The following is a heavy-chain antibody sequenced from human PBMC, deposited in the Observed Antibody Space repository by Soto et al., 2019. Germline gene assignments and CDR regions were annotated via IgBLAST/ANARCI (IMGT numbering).Heavy chain of an antibody. CDR3: AKNQGVELVPLATVDWFDP. Sequence: GGSLRLSCAASGFTFSSYAMSWVRQSPGKGPEWVSAISGSGGSTYYADSVKGRFTISRDNSKSTVYLELNNLSAEDTAVYHCAKNQGVELVPLATVDWFDPWGQGSVVTVSS. V-gene: IGHV3-23*01. D-gene: IGHD1-26*01. CDR1: GFTFSSYA. J-gene: IGHJ5*02. CDR2: ISGSGGST.